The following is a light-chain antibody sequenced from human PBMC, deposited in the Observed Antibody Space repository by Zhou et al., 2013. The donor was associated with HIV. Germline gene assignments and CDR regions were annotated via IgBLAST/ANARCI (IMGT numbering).Light chain of an antibody. CDR3: QQFNTYPR. CDR1: QSISSY. V-gene: IGKV1-39*01. J-gene: IGKJ1*01. CDR2: AAS. Sequence: DIQMTQSPSSLSASVGDRVTITCRASQSISSYLNWYQQKPGKAPKLLIYAASSLQSGVPSRFSGSGSGTDFTLTISSLQPEDFATYYCQQFNTYPRFGQGTKVEIK.